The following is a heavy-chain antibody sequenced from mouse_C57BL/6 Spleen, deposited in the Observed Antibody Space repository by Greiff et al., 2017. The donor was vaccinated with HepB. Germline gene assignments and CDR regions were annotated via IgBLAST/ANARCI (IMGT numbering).Heavy chain of an antibody. D-gene: IGHD2-4*01. J-gene: IGHJ4*01. CDR1: GYTFTSYW. CDR3: ERFYDYEAEDYYAMDY. Sequence: QVQLQQSGAELAKPGASVKLSCKASGYTFTSYWMHWVKQRPGQGLEWIGYINPSSGYTKYNKKFKDKATLTADKSSSTAYMQLSSLTSEDSAVYSCERFYDYEAEDYYAMDYWGQGTSVTVSS. V-gene: IGHV1-7*01. CDR2: INPSSGYT.